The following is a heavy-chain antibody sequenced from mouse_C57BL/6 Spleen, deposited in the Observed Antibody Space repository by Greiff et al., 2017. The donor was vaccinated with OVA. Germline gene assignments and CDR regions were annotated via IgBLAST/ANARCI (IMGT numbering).Heavy chain of an antibody. J-gene: IGHJ4*01. D-gene: IGHD1-1*01. Sequence: VKLQESGPGLVQPSQSLSITCTVSGFSLTSYGVHWVRQSPGKGLEWLGVIWSGGSTDYNAAFISSLSISKDNSKSQVFFKMNSLQADDTAIYYCARNSGTGVPYAMDYWGQGTSVTVSS. V-gene: IGHV2-2*01. CDR1: GFSLTSYG. CDR3: ARNSGTGVPYAMDY. CDR2: IWSGGST.